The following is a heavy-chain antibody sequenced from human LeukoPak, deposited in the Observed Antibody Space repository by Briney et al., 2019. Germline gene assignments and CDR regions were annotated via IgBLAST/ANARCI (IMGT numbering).Heavy chain of an antibody. CDR1: GFTFSSYG. CDR2: IRYDGSNK. V-gene: IGHV3-30*02. D-gene: IGHD3-22*01. Sequence: GGSLRLSCAASGFTFSSYGMHWVRQAPGKGLEWVAFIRYDGSNKYYADSVKGRFTISRDNSKNTLYLQMNSLRAEDTAVYYCARDSYYDSSGYSMDVWGKGTTVTVSS. J-gene: IGHJ6*03. CDR3: ARDSYYDSSGYSMDV.